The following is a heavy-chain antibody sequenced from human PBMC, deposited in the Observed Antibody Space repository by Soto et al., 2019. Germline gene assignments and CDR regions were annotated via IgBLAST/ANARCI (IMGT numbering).Heavy chain of an antibody. J-gene: IGHJ6*02. D-gene: IGHD3-3*01. V-gene: IGHV1-69*13. CDR3: ARIELRLRFLEPLTHSSYSGMYA. Sequence: GASVKVSCKASGGTFSSYAISWVRQAPGQGLEWMGGIIPIFGTANYAQKFQGRVTITADESTSTAYMELSSLRSEDTAVYYCARIELRLRFLEPLTHSSYSGMYAWGQGATVTVSS. CDR1: GGTFSSYA. CDR2: IIPIFGTA.